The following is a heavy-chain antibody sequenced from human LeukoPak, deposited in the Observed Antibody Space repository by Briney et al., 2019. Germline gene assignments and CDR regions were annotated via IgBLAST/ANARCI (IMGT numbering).Heavy chain of an antibody. CDR3: AQDRPFYYDSSGPDDAFDI. CDR1: GFTFSSYG. Sequence: GGSVRLSCAASGFTFSSYGMHWVRQAPGKGLEWVAVILYDGTNKYSADSVKGRFTISRDNSKNTLYLQMDSPRAEDTAVYYCAQDRPFYYDSSGPDDAFDIWGQGTMVSVSS. D-gene: IGHD3-22*01. J-gene: IGHJ3*02. CDR2: ILYDGTNK. V-gene: IGHV3-30*18.